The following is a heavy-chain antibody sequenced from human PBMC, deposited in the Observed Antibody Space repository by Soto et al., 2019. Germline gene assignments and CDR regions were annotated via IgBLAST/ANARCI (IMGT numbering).Heavy chain of an antibody. CDR3: ASWSGGYYWDY. CDR2: IYSGDNT. CDR1: GLTVNSNY. V-gene: IGHV3-66*01. D-gene: IGHD3-22*01. J-gene: IGHJ4*02. Sequence: EVQLMESGGGLVQPGGSLRLSCAVSGLTVNSNYMSWVRQAPGKGLEWVSLIYSGDNTVYADSVKGRFTISRDNSKNSLSLQMNSLRAEDTAVYYCASWSGGYYWDYWGRGTLVTVSS.